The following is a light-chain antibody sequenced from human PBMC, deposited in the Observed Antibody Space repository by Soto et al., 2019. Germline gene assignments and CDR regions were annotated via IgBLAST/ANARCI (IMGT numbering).Light chain of an antibody. CDR3: SSYAGSNNLV. J-gene: IGLJ2*01. V-gene: IGLV2-8*01. CDR2: EVS. Sequence: QSALTQRPSASGSPGQSVTISCTGTSSDVGGYNSVSWYQQHPGKAPKLMIYEVSKRPSGVPDRFSGSKSGNTASLTVSGLQAEDEADYYCSSYAGSNNLVFGGGTQLTVL. CDR1: SSDVGGYNS.